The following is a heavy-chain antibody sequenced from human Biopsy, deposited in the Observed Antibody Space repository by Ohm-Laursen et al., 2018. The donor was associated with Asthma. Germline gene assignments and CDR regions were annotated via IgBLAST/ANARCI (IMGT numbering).Heavy chain of an antibody. CDR3: AKAGAFFDGAWFGP. V-gene: IGHV3-23*01. J-gene: IGHJ5*02. CDR1: GFTFSSYA. CDR2: ISGSGGST. D-gene: IGHD3-3*02. Sequence: SLRLSCAAFGFTFSSYAMSWVRQAPGKGLEWVSAISGSGGSTYYANSVKGRVTISRDNSKNTLYLQMNRLRAEDTAVYYCAKAGAFFDGAWFGPWGQGTLVTVSS.